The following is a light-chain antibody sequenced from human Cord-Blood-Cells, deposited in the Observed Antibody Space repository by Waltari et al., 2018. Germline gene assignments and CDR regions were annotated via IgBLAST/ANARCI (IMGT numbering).Light chain of an antibody. CDR2: DVS. V-gene: IGLV2-14*01. CDR1: STAVGGYNY. CDR3: SSYTSSSTPVYV. Sequence: QSALTPHASASGSPRQSIPIPCTGTSTAVGGYNYVSWYQQHPGKAPKLMIQDVSNRPSGVSNRFSGSKSGNTASLTIAGLQAEDEADYYCSSYTSSSTPVYVFGTGTKVTVL. J-gene: IGLJ1*01.